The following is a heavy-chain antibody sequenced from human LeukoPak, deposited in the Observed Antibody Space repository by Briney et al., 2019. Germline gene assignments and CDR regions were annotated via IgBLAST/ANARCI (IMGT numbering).Heavy chain of an antibody. CDR3: ARWGIGDLRNTFDI. V-gene: IGHV1-2*04. Sequence: ASVKVSCKASGYTFTGYYMYWVRQAPGQGLEWMGWINPNSGDTNYAQKFQGWVTMTRDTSISTAYMELSRLKSDDTAVYYCARWGIGDLRNTFDIWGHGTMDTVSS. J-gene: IGHJ3*02. CDR1: GYTFTGYY. CDR2: INPNSGDT. D-gene: IGHD3-10*01.